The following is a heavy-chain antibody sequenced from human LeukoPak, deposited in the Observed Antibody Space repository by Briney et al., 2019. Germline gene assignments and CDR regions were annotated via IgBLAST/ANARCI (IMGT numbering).Heavy chain of an antibody. CDR2: FDPGDGET. J-gene: IGHJ4*02. D-gene: IGHD3-10*01. CDR1: GYTLTELS. CDR3: ARVFYYYGSGSYYPLFDY. V-gene: IGHV1-24*01. Sequence: ASVKVSCKVSGYTLTELSMHWVRQAPGKGLEWMGGFDPGDGETIYAQKFQGRVTMTEDTSTDTAYMELSSLRSEDTAVYYCARVFYYYGSGSYYPLFDYWGQGTLVTASS.